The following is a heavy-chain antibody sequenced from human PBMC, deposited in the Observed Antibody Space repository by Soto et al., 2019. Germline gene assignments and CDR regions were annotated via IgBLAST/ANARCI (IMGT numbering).Heavy chain of an antibody. Sequence: VSCKACGHSFPSYDITWVRQANGQGLEWMGWVNPNSGNTGYAQKFPGRVPMTRNTSISTAYMELSSLRSEDTAVYYCAGAAIADYYYYYGMDPWGQGTLVTVSS. J-gene: IGHJ6*02. CDR1: GHSFPSYD. CDR2: VNPNSGNT. CDR3: AGAAIADYYYYYGMDP. V-gene: IGHV1-8*01. D-gene: IGHD6-13*01.